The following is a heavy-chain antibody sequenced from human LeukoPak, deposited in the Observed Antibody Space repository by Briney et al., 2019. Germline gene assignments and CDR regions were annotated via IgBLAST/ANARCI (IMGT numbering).Heavy chain of an antibody. CDR3: ARDRGQWLLNWFDP. D-gene: IGHD6-19*01. J-gene: IGHJ5*02. Sequence: SETLSLTCTVSGGSISSYYWSWIRQPAGKGLEWIGRIYTSGSTNYNPSLKGRVTMSVDTSKNQFSLKLSSVTAADTAVYYCARDRGQWLLNWFDPWGQGTLVTVSS. V-gene: IGHV4-4*07. CDR2: IYTSGST. CDR1: GGSISSYY.